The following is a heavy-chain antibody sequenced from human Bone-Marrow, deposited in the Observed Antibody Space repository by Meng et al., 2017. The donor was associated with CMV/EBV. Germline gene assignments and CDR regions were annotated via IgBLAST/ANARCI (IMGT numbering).Heavy chain of an antibody. CDR3: ARNPGWDYSNQPTHYYGMDV. V-gene: IGHV3-48*03. D-gene: IGHD4-11*01. Sequence: GGSLRLPCAAPGLTLRSYEMNGVRQAPGKGLEWIAYIGDSGRTLYYADSVKGRFTISSDNAENSLALQMKSLRVEDTALYYCARNPGWDYSNQPTHYYGMDVWGQGTTVTVSS. J-gene: IGHJ6*02. CDR1: GLTLRSYE. CDR2: IGDSGRTL.